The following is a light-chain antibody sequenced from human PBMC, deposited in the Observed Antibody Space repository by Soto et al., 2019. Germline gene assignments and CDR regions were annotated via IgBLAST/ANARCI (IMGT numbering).Light chain of an antibody. Sequence: QSVLTQPASVSGSPGQSITISCTGTSSDVGSNNLVSWYQQHPGKAPKLMIYEVSRRPSGVSNRFSGSKSGNTASLTISGLQDEDEADYYCSSFARSSTPFGSGTKLTVL. CDR2: EVS. CDR3: SSFARSSTP. J-gene: IGLJ1*01. CDR1: SSDVGSNNL. V-gene: IGLV2-23*02.